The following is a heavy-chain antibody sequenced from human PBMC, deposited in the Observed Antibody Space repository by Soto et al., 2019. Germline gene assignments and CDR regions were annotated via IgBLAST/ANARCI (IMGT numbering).Heavy chain of an antibody. CDR3: ARGYGGYVEFDY. D-gene: IGHD5-12*01. J-gene: IGHJ4*02. Sequence: SETLCLTCTVAGGSISSYYWSWIRQPPGKGLEWIGYIYYSGSTNYNPSLKSRVTISVDTSKNQFSLKLSSVTAADTAVYYCARGYGGYVEFDYWGQGTLVTVSS. V-gene: IGHV4-59*01. CDR1: GGSISSYY. CDR2: IYYSGST.